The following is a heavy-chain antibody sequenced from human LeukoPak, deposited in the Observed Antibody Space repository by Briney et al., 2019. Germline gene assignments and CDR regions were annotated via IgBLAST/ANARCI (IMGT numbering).Heavy chain of an antibody. CDR2: ISSSGSTI. CDR1: GFTFSDYY. J-gene: IGHJ4*02. Sequence: KTGWSLRLSCAAAGFTFSDYYMSWIRQATGKGLEWVSYISSSGSTIYYADSVKGRFTISRDNAKNSLYLQMNSLRAEDTAVYYCARVGDRGPFDYWGQGTLVTVSS. CDR3: ARVGDRGPFDY. V-gene: IGHV3-11*01. D-gene: IGHD3-16*01.